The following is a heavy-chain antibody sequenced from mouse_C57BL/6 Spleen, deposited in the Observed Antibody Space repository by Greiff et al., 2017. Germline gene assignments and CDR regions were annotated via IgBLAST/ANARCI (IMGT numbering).Heavy chain of an antibody. CDR1: GSPFPGYW. D-gene: IGHD3-3*01. J-gene: IGHJ3*01. V-gene: IGHV1-9*01. Sequence: VQRVGSGAELMKPGASVKLSCKATGSPFPGYWIGGLKQGPGHGLEWIGEILPGSGSTNYNKKFKGKATFTADTSSNTAYMQLSSLTTEDSAIYYCARGADFSPWFAYWGQGTLVTVSA. CDR2: ILPGSGST. CDR3: ARGADFSPWFAY.